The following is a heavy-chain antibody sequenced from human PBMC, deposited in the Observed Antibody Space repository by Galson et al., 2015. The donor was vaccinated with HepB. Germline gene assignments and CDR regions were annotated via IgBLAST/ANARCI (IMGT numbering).Heavy chain of an antibody. D-gene: IGHD1-26*01. J-gene: IGHJ5*02. V-gene: IGHV1-18*01. CDR1: GYTFTSYG. Sequence: SCKASGYTFTSYGISWVRQAPGQGLEWMGWISAYNGNTNYAQKLQGRVTKTTDTSTSTAYMELRSLRSDDTAVYYCARVGSSRRGSYNWFDPWGQGTLVTVSS. CDR3: ARVGSSRRGSYNWFDP. CDR2: ISAYNGNT.